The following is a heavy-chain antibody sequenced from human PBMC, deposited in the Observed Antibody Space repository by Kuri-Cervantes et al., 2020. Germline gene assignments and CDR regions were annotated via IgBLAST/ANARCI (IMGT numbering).Heavy chain of an antibody. CDR3: AREFRGISHH. V-gene: IGHV3-7*01. J-gene: IGHJ5*02. Sequence: GESLKISCAASGFTFTSYSMNWVRQAPGKGLEWVANIKQDGSEKYYVDSVKGRFTISRDNAKNSLYLQMNGLRAEDTAVYYCAREFRGISHHWGQGTLVTVSS. D-gene: IGHD3-3*02. CDR2: IKQDGSEK. CDR1: GFTFTSYS.